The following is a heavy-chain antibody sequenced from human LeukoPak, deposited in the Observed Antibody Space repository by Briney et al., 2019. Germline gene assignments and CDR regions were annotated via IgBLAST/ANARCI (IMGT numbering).Heavy chain of an antibody. CDR3: ARRLRSPPDY. J-gene: IGHJ4*02. V-gene: IGHV5-51*01. CDR1: GYSFTNYW. Sequence: GESLKISCKGSGYSFTNYWIGWVRQMPGKGLEWMGIIYPGDSDTRYSPSFQGRVIISADKSISTAYLQWSSLKASDTAIYYCARRLRSPPDYWGQGTLVTVSS. D-gene: IGHD3-10*01. CDR2: IYPGDSDT.